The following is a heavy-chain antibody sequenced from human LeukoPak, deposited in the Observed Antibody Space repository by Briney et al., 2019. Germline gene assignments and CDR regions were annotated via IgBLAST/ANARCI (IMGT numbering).Heavy chain of an antibody. V-gene: IGHV1-69*05. CDR1: GGTFSSYA. J-gene: IGHJ4*02. Sequence: ASVKVSCKASGGTFSSYAISWVRQAPGQGLEWMGRIIPIFGTANYAQKFQGRVTITTDESTSTAYMELSSLRSEDTAMYYCARSGRWLLNFDYWGQGTLVTVSS. D-gene: IGHD5-24*01. CDR2: IIPIFGTA. CDR3: ARSGRWLLNFDY.